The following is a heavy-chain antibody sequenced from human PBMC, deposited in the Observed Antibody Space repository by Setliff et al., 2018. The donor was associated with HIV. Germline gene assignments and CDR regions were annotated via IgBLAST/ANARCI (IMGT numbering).Heavy chain of an antibody. CDR1: GVTFSTFA. D-gene: IGHD3-22*01. J-gene: IGHJ6*03. CDR2: IIPILGTT. V-gene: IGHV1-69*13. Sequence: SVKVSCKASGVTFSTFAISWVRQAPGQGLEWMGGIIPILGTTKYAQKFQGRVMITADESTNTAYMELSSLRSEDTAVYYCARDSSGVLSLRYMDVWGKGTTVTVSS. CDR3: ARDSSGVLSLRYMDV.